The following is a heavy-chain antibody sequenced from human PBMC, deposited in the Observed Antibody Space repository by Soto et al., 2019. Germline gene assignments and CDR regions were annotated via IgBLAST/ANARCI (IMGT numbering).Heavy chain of an antibody. V-gene: IGHV1-18*01. J-gene: IGHJ4*02. Sequence: ASVKVSCKASGYTFTRSGISWVRQAPGQGLEWLGWINPDNGNTNYAQHLQGRVSLTTDTSTSTAYMDLRSLRSDDTAVYYCARDPVAGTYFDYWGQGTLVTVSS. CDR1: GYTFTRSG. D-gene: IGHD6-19*01. CDR2: INPDNGNT. CDR3: ARDPVAGTYFDY.